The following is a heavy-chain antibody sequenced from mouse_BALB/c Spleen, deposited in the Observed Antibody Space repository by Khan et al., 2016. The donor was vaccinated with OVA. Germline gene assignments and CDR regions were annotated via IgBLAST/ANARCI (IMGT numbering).Heavy chain of an antibody. D-gene: IGHD1-2*01. CDR2: ISYSGST. J-gene: IGHJ2*01. Sequence: QLEESGPGLVKPSQSLSLTCTVTGYSINSGYVWNWIRQFPGNKLEWMGYISYSGSTNYNPSFKSRISITRDTSKNQFFLQLNSVTTEDTATYYCDRTARIKYWGQGTTLTVSS. CDR1: GYSINSGYV. V-gene: IGHV3-2*02. CDR3: DRTARIKY.